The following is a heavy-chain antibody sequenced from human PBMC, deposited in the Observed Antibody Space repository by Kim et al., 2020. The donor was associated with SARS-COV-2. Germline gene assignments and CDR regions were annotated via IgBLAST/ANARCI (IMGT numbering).Heavy chain of an antibody. Sequence: GGSLRLSCAASGFTFSSYGMHWVRQAPGKGLEWVAVISYDGSNKYYENSVKGRFTISRDNSKNTLYLQMNSLRAEDTAVYYCASEDTAMGYYYYGMDVWGQGTTATVSS. CDR3: ASEDTAMGYYYYGMDV. V-gene: IGHV3-33*05. J-gene: IGHJ6*02. CDR2: ISYDGSNK. CDR1: GFTFSSYG. D-gene: IGHD5-18*01.